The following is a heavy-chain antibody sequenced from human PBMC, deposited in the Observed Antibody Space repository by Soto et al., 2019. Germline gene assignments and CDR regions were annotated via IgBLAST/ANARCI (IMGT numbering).Heavy chain of an antibody. CDR3: ARDYMGAYYFDTSGYYPFES. CDR1: GFTFSDHY. V-gene: IGHV3-11*01. D-gene: IGHD3-22*01. Sequence: GGSLRLSCAASGFTFSDHYMSWIRQPPGKGLEWISYISATGRNEQYAHSVKGRFTISRDNAKNSLYLQMNSLRVEDTASYYCARDYMGAYYFDTSGYYPFESWGQGTLVTAPQ. CDR2: ISATGRNE. J-gene: IGHJ4*02.